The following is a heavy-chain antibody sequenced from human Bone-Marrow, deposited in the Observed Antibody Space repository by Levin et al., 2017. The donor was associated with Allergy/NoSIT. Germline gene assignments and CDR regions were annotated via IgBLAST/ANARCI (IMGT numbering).Heavy chain of an antibody. J-gene: IGHJ4*02. V-gene: IGHV3-9*01. D-gene: IGHD3-22*01. CDR1: GFTFDDYA. CDR2: ISWNSGSI. Sequence: PGGSLRLSCAASGFTFDDYAMHWVRQAPGKGLEWVSGISWNSGSIGYADSVKGRFTISRDNAKNSLYLQMNSLRAEDTALYYCANLKGDSSASNGDYWGQGTLVTVSS. CDR3: ANLKGDSSASNGDY.